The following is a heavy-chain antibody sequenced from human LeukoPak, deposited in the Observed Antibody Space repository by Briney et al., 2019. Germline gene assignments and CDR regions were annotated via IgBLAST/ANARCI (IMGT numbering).Heavy chain of an antibody. V-gene: IGHV1-2*02. Sequence: GASVKVSCKASGYTXIGYYIHGVRQAPGQGLEWMGWINPNSGGTNYEEKFQGRVTMTRDTSISTAYMELSRLRSDDTAVYYCARDASPFDYWGQGTLVTVSS. CDR1: GYTXIGYY. CDR2: INPNSGGT. J-gene: IGHJ4*02. CDR3: ARDASPFDY.